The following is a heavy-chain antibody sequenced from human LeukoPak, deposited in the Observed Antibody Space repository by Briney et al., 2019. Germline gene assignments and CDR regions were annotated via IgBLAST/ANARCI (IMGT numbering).Heavy chain of an antibody. V-gene: IGHV4-39*01. D-gene: IGHD4-17*01. Sequence: SETLSLTCTVSGGSISSASYYWDWIRQPPGKGLEWIGSISYTGSTYYSPSLKSRVIISVDRSKSQFSLKLSSVTAADTAVYFCARHYGDSAARYGMDVWGQGTTVTVSS. J-gene: IGHJ6*02. CDR2: ISYTGST. CDR1: GGSISSASYY. CDR3: ARHYGDSAARYGMDV.